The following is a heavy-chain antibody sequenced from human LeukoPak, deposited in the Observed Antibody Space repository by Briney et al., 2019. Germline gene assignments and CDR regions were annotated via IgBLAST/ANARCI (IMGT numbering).Heavy chain of an antibody. J-gene: IGHJ5*02. CDR2: IRYDGSNK. CDR3: ARESGYDLAWFDP. CDR1: GFTFSDYG. D-gene: IGHD3-3*01. V-gene: IGHV3-30*02. Sequence: PGGSLRLSCAASGFTFSDYGMNWVRQTPGKGLEWLAFIRYDGSNKYYADSVKGRFTISRDNSKNTLYLQMNSLRAEDTAVYYCARESGYDLAWFDPWGQGTLVTVSS.